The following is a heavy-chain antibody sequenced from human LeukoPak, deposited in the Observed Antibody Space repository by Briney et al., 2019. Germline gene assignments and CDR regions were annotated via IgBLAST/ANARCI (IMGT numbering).Heavy chain of an antibody. D-gene: IGHD2-2*02. Sequence: ASVKVSCKASGGTFSSYAISWVRQAPGQGLEWMGGIIPIFGTANYAQKFRGRVTITADESTSTAYMELSSLRSEDTAVYYCARVRDIVVVPAAINWFDPWGQGTLVTVSS. J-gene: IGHJ5*02. CDR1: GGTFSSYA. CDR3: ARVRDIVVVPAAINWFDP. V-gene: IGHV1-69*13. CDR2: IIPIFGTA.